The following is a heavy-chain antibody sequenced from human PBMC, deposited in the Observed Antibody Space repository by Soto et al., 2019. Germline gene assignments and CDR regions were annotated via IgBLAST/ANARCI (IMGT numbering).Heavy chain of an antibody. CDR3: AKDSGYNYGYFRWFDP. V-gene: IGHV4-61*08. J-gene: IGHJ5*02. CDR1: GGSISSGDYY. CDR2: IFYSGST. D-gene: IGHD5-18*01. Sequence: SETLSLTCTVSGGSISSGDYYWSWIRQPPGRGLEWIGHIFYSGSTNYNPALKSRVTISVDTSKSQFSLKLSSVTAADTAVYYCAKDSGYNYGYFRWFDPWGQGTRVTVSS.